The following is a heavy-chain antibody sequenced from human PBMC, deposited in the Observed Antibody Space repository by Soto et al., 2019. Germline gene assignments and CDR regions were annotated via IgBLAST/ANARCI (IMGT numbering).Heavy chain of an antibody. V-gene: IGHV1-3*01. D-gene: IGHD3-16*01. CDR3: ARDGGPMDV. CDR1: GYTFSRYA. Sequence: ASVKVSCKASGYTFSRYAMHWVRQAPGQRLEWMGWINAGNGSRKYSQKFQGRVTITRDTSASTAYMELSSLRSEDTAVYYCARDGGPMDVSGQAPTVTVSS. J-gene: IGHJ6*02. CDR2: INAGNGSR.